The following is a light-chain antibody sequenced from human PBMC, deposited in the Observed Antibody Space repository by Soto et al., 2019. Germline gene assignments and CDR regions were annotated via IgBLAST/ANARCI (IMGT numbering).Light chain of an antibody. V-gene: IGLV2-14*01. CDR1: SSDVGAYNY. CDR3: RSYASGSTWV. CDR2: EVS. J-gene: IGLJ3*02. Sequence: QSALTQPASVSGSPGQSITISCTGTSSDVGAYNYVSWYQQHPGKAPKLMIYEVSNRPSGVSNRFSGAKSGNTVSLTICGLQAEDEGDYACRSYASGSTWVFGGGTKLTVL.